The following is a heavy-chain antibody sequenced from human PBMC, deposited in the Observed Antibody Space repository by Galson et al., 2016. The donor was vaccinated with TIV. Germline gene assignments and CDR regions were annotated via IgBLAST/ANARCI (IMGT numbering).Heavy chain of an antibody. D-gene: IGHD3-3*01. J-gene: IGHJ6*02. CDR2: TWFDGSNK. CDR3: ARDFPFHGVFRVALTGVLDV. Sequence: SLRLSCAVSGFRFSDYGMVWVRQAPGKGLEWVAHTWFDGSNKDYADSVKGRFTISRDNSKNTLYLQMNSLRAESKAVYYCARDFPFHGVFRVALTGVLDVWGQGTTVTVSS. CDR1: GFRFSDYG. V-gene: IGHV3-33*01.